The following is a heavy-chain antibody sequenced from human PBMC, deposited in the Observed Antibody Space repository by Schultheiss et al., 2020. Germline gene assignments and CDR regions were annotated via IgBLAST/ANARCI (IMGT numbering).Heavy chain of an antibody. D-gene: IGHD2-21*02. J-gene: IGHJ4*02. CDR2: INHSGST. Sequence: SETLSLTCAVSGGSISSSNWWSWVRQPPGKGLEWIGEINHSGSTNYNPSLKSRVTISVDTSKNQFSLKLSSVTAADTAVYYCARGVIVVVTARQYFDYWGQGTLVTVSS. CDR1: GGSISSSNW. V-gene: IGHV4-4*02. CDR3: ARGVIVVVTARQYFDY.